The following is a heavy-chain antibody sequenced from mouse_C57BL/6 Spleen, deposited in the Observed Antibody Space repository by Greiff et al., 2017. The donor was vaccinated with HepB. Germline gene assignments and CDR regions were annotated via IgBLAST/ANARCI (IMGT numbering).Heavy chain of an antibody. Sequence: EVQLVESGGGLVKPGGSLKLSCAASGFSFSDYGMHWVRQAPEKGLEWVAYISSGSSTIYYADTVKGRFTISRDNAKNTLFLQMTSLRSEDTAMYYCAAMVTTRGFDYWGQGTTLTVSS. CDR2: ISSGSSTI. CDR1: GFSFSDYG. D-gene: IGHD2-2*01. V-gene: IGHV5-17*01. CDR3: AAMVTTRGFDY. J-gene: IGHJ2*01.